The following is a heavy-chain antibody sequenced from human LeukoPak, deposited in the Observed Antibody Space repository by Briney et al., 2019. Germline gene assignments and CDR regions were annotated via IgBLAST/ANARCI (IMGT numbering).Heavy chain of an antibody. CDR3: ARVDGYESSGYYGD. D-gene: IGHD3-22*01. J-gene: IGHJ4*02. CDR1: GFTFSSYS. Sequence: GGSLRLSCAASGFTFSSYSMNWVRQAPGKGLVWVSSINSNRSYLSYADSVKGRFTISRDTAKNTLYLQMNSLRAEDSAVYYCARVDGYESSGYYGDWGQGTLVTVSS. CDR2: INSNRSYL. V-gene: IGHV3-21*01.